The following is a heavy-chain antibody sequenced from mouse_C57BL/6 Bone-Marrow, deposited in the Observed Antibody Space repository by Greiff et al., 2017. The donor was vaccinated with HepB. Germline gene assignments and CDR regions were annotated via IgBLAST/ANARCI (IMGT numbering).Heavy chain of an antibody. Sequence: VQLQQSGAELVKPGASVKLSCKASGYTFTSYWMHWVKQRPGQGLEWIGMIHPNGGSTNYNEKFKSKATLTVDKTSSTAYMQLSSLTSEDSAVYYCARRGLYFDYWGQGTTLTVSS. CDR2: IHPNGGST. J-gene: IGHJ2*01. V-gene: IGHV1-64*01. CDR3: ARRGLYFDY. CDR1: GYTFTSYW.